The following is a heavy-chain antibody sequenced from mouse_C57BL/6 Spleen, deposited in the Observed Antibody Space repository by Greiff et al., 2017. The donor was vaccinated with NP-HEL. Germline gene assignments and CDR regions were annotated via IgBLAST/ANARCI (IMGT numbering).Heavy chain of an antibody. J-gene: IGHJ2*01. Sequence: VQLQQSGAELVRPGASVKLSCTASGFNIKDYYMHWVKQRPEQGLEWIGRIDPEDGDTEYAPKFQGKATMTADTSSNTAYLQLSSLTSEDTAVYYCTRYDYDDYFDYWGQGTTLTVSS. V-gene: IGHV14-1*01. CDR1: GFNIKDYY. D-gene: IGHD2-4*01. CDR2: IDPEDGDT. CDR3: TRYDYDDYFDY.